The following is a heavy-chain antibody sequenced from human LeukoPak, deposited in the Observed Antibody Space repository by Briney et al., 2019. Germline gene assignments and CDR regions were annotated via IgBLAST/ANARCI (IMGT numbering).Heavy chain of an antibody. Sequence: SQTLSLTCTVSGGSISSGGYYWSWIRQHPGKGLEWIGYIYYSGSTYYNPSLKCRVTISVDTSKNQFSLKLSSVTAADTAVYYCARGKVATSSSWTATLYFDYWGQGTLVTVSS. CDR1: GGSISSGGYY. CDR3: ARGKVATSSSWTATLYFDY. J-gene: IGHJ4*02. CDR2: IYYSGST. V-gene: IGHV4-31*03. D-gene: IGHD6-13*01.